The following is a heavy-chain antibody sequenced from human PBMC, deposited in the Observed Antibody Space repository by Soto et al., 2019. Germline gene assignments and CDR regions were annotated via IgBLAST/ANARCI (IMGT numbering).Heavy chain of an antibody. J-gene: IGHJ6*02. D-gene: IGHD5-12*01. V-gene: IGHV1-69*13. CDR3: ARGRGYSGDDHYYYFDMDV. CDR1: GGTFNNYP. CDR2: SIPIFGTA. Sequence: SVKVSCKASGGTFNNYPITWVRQAPGQGLEWMGGSIPIFGTANYAQKFQGRVTISVDESTSTAYMELSSLRSEDTAVYYCARGRGYSGDDHYYYFDMDVWGQGXTVTVSS.